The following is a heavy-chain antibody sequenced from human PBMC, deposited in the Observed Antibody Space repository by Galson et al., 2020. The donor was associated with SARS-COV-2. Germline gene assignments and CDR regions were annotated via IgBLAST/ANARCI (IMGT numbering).Heavy chain of an antibody. CDR3: AHRRDYGDYGLYVDY. CDR2: IYWNDNK. V-gene: IGHV2-5*01. D-gene: IGHD4-17*01. CDR1: GFSLSTSGVG. J-gene: IGHJ4*02. Sequence: SGPTLVKPTQTLTLTCTFSGFSLSTSGVGVGWIRQPPGKALEWLALIYWNDNKRYSPSLKSRLTITKDTSKNQVVLTMTNMDPVDTATYYCAHRRDYGDYGLYVDYWGQGTLVTVSS.